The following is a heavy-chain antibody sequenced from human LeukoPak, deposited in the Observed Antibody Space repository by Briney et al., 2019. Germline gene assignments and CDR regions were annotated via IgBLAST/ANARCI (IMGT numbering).Heavy chain of an antibody. Sequence: ASVKVSCKASGFTFTSYYMHWVRQAPGQGLEWMGWINPNSGGTNYAQKFQGRVTMTRDTSISTAYMELSRLRSDDTAVYYCARDPAGYSSSWYPLGYDYWGQGTLVTVSS. D-gene: IGHD6-13*01. CDR2: INPNSGGT. V-gene: IGHV1-2*02. CDR3: ARDPAGYSSSWYPLGYDY. CDR1: GFTFTSYY. J-gene: IGHJ4*02.